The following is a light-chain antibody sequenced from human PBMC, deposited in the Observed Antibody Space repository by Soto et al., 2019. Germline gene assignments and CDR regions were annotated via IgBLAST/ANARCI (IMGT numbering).Light chain of an antibody. CDR2: GAS. Sequence: DIQMTQSPSSVSASVGDRVTLTCRASQGISTWLAWYQQKPGKVPKLLIYGASRLQSGVPSRFSGSGSGTEFTLTISSLQPDDFATYYCQQYDTYPWTFGQGTKVDI. J-gene: IGKJ1*01. CDR3: QQYDTYPWT. CDR1: QGISTW. V-gene: IGKV1D-16*01.